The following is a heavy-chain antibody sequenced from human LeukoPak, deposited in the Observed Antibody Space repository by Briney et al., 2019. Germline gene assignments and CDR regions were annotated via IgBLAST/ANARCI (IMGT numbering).Heavy chain of an antibody. CDR3: ARAGRGYYYFQH. V-gene: IGHV4-31*11. D-gene: IGHD3-22*01. J-gene: IGHJ1*01. CDR1: GGSFSGYY. CDR2: IYYSGST. Sequence: SETLSLTCAVYGGSFSGYYWSWIRQHPGKGLEWIGYIYYSGSTYYNPSLKSRVTISVDTSKNQFSLKLSSVTAADTAVYYCARAGRGYYYFQHWGQGTLVTVSS.